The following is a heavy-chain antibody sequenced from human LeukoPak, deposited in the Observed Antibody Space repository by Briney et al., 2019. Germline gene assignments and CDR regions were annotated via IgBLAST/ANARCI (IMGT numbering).Heavy chain of an antibody. Sequence: PGRSLRLSCAASGFTFDDYAMNWVRQAPGKGLEWVSSISSSSTYIYYADSVKGRFTISRDNAKNSLYLQMNSLRAEDTAVYYCAARTYYGPNNWGQGTLVTVSS. CDR1: GFTFDDYA. V-gene: IGHV3-21*01. CDR3: AARTYYGPNN. D-gene: IGHD3-3*01. J-gene: IGHJ4*02. CDR2: ISSSSTYI.